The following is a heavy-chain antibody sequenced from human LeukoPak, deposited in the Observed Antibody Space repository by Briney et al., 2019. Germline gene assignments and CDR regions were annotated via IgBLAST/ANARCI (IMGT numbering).Heavy chain of an antibody. CDR2: ISYDGSNK. D-gene: IGHD6-13*01. Sequence: GGSLRLSCAASGFTFSSYGMHWVRQAPGKGLEWVAVISYDGSNKYYADSVKGRFTISRDNSKNTLYLQMNSLRAEDTAVYYCARDRGYSSTLGDDAFDIWGQGTMVTVSS. CDR1: GFTFSSYG. V-gene: IGHV3-30*19. J-gene: IGHJ3*02. CDR3: ARDRGYSSTLGDDAFDI.